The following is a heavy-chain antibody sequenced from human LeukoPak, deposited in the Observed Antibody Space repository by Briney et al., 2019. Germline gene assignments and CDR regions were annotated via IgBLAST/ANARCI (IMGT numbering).Heavy chain of an antibody. Sequence: GGSLRLSCAASGFTFISYGIHWVRQAPGKGLEWVAVISKDGSDKKYADSVKGRFIISRDNSKNTLYLQMNSLRAEDTAVYYCAKWKYSNSGIDDYWGQGTLVTVSS. V-gene: IGHV3-30*18. D-gene: IGHD6-6*01. CDR3: AKWKYSNSGIDDY. J-gene: IGHJ4*02. CDR1: GFTFISYG. CDR2: ISKDGSDK.